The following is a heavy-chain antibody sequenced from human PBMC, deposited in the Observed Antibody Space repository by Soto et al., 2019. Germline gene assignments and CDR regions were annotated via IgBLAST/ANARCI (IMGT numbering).Heavy chain of an antibody. D-gene: IGHD2-2*01. V-gene: IGHV5-51*01. CDR2: IYPEDSET. CDR1: GYSFTNYW. Sequence: PGESLKISCKGSGYSFTNYWIGWVRQMPGKDLEWIGIIYPEDSETRYSPSFQGLVTISVDKSISTAYLQWNSLQASDTAMYYCASSPRGYCSSTSCRELGNYYGMDVWGQGTTVTVSS. J-gene: IGHJ6*02. CDR3: ASSPRGYCSSTSCRELGNYYGMDV.